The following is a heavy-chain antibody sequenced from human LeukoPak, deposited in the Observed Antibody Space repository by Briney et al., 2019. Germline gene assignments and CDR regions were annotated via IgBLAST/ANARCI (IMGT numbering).Heavy chain of an antibody. CDR1: GGAFSSYA. Sequence: ASVKVSCKASGGAFSSYAISWVRQAPGQGLEWMGRIIPILGIANYAQKFQGRVTITADKSTSTAYMELSSLRSEDTAVYYCARDSGSGLDYWGQGTLVTVSS. CDR3: ARDSGSGLDY. CDR2: IIPILGIA. D-gene: IGHD6-19*01. V-gene: IGHV1-69*04. J-gene: IGHJ4*02.